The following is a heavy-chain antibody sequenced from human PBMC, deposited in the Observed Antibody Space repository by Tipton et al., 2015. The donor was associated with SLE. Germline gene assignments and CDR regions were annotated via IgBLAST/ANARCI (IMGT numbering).Heavy chain of an antibody. CDR1: GDSVGSNY. V-gene: IGHV4-4*07. J-gene: IGHJ4*02. CDR2: LYGSGSP. Sequence: TLSLTCTFSGDSVGSNYWNWIRQPAGKGLEWMGRLYGSGSPTHYNPSLEGRVTVSVDTSQNKVSLQLTSVTAADTAVYYCARDRGGSSWFFDYWGLGTLVTVSS. CDR3: ARDRGGSSWFFDY. D-gene: IGHD6-13*01.